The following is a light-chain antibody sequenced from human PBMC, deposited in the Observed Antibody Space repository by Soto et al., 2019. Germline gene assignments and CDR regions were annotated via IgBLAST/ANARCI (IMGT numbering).Light chain of an antibody. V-gene: IGKV1-9*01. CDR1: QAVPNN. J-gene: IGKJ4*01. CDR3: QQVKTYPRT. Sequence: DIHLTQSPSFLSASVGDRVTITCRPSQAVPNNMAWYQQKPGKPPKLLIYEESTLHSGVPSRFSGRKSGTQFTLTNDSLQPEDFATYCCQQVKTYPRTFGGGTKVEIK. CDR2: EES.